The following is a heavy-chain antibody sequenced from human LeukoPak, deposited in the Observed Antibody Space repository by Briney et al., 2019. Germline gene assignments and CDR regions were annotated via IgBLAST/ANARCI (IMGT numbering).Heavy chain of an antibody. CDR1: GFTFGNYW. Sequence: PGGSLRLSCAASGFTFGNYWMHWVRQVPGKGLVWVSRIDNDGSYAAYADSVKGRFTFSRDNAKNTLYLQMNTLRAEDTAVYYCARGAGWSGSYTYYFDSWGQGALVNVSS. J-gene: IGHJ4*02. D-gene: IGHD3-3*01. V-gene: IGHV3-74*01. CDR3: ARGAGWSGSYTYYFDS. CDR2: IDNDGSYA.